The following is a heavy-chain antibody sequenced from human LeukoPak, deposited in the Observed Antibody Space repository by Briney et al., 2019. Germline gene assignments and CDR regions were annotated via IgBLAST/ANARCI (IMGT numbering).Heavy chain of an antibody. V-gene: IGHV3-30*02. J-gene: IGHJ6*03. Sequence: GGSLRLSCAASGFTFSSYAMHWVRQAPGKGLEWVAFIRYDGSNKYYADSVKGRFTISRDNSKNTLYLQMNSLRAEDTAVYYCAKDGNIVVVPAAYYYYYMDVWGKGTTVTVSS. CDR1: GFTFSSYA. CDR2: IRYDGSNK. CDR3: AKDGNIVVVPAAYYYYYMDV. D-gene: IGHD2-2*01.